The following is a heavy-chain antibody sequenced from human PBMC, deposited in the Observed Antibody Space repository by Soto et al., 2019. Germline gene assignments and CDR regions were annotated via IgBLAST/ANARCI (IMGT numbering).Heavy chain of an antibody. Sequence: ASVKVSCKASGYTFTSYDINWVRQATGQGLEWMGWMNPNSGNTGYAQKFQGRVTMTRNTSISTAYMELSSLRSEDTAVYYCARVMITFGGVIVKGDAFDIWXQGTMVTVSS. D-gene: IGHD3-16*02. CDR3: ARVMITFGGVIVKGDAFDI. CDR1: GYTFTSYD. V-gene: IGHV1-8*01. J-gene: IGHJ3*02. CDR2: MNPNSGNT.